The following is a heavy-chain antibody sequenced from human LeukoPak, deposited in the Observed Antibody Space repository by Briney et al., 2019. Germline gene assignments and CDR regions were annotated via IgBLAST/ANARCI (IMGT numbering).Heavy chain of an antibody. J-gene: IGHJ4*02. CDR2: ISWNSGSI. Sequence: GRSLRLSCAASGFTFDDYAMHWVRQAPGKGLEWVSGISWNSGSIGYADSVKGRFTISRDNAKNSLYLQMNSLRAEDTALYYCAKDMEGYSYGYADYWGQGTLVTVSS. CDR3: AKDMEGYSYGYADY. CDR1: GFTFDDYA. V-gene: IGHV3-9*01. D-gene: IGHD5-18*01.